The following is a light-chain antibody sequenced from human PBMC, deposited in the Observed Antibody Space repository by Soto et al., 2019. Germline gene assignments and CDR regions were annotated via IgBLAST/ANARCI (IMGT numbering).Light chain of an antibody. CDR3: SSYAGGNTAL. Sequence: QSALTEPASVSGSPGQSITISCTGTTSDVGTYNLVSWYQQHPDKAPKLMIYEVTKRPSGVSNRFSGSKSGNTASLTISGLQADDEADYYCSSYAGGNTALFGGGTKLTVL. CDR1: TSDVGTYNL. V-gene: IGLV2-23*02. CDR2: EVT. J-gene: IGLJ2*01.